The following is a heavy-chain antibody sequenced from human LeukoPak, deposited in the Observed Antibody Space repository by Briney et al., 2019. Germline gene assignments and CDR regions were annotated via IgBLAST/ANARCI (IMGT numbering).Heavy chain of an antibody. CDR3: AKDRLDTRPLRYFDWSRGTIDY. J-gene: IGHJ4*02. Sequence: GGSLRLSCAASGFTFSSYGMHWVRQAPCKGLEWVAVISYDGSNKYYADSVKGRFTISRDNSKNTLYLQMNSLRAEDTAVYYCAKDRLDTRPLRYFDWSRGTIDYWGQGTLVTVSS. CDR2: ISYDGSNK. D-gene: IGHD3-9*01. V-gene: IGHV3-30*18. CDR1: GFTFSSYG.